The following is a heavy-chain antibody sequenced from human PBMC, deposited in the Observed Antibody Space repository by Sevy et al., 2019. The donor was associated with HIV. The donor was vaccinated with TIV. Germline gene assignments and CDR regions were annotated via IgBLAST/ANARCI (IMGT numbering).Heavy chain of an antibody. CDR1: GFTFDDYA. V-gene: IGHV3-9*01. Sequence: GGSLRVSCVASGFTFDDYAMHWVRQAPGKGPEWVSGSSWNSGSIGYAESVKGRFTISRDNAKNSLYLQMNSLRVEDTALYYCAKGIGYSNGWYSWLDSRGQGTLVTVSS. J-gene: IGHJ5*01. CDR2: SSWNSGSI. D-gene: IGHD6-19*01. CDR3: AKGIGYSNGWYSWLDS.